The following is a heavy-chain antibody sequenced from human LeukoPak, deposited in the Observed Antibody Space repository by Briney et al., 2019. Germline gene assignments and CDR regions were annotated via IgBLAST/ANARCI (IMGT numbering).Heavy chain of an antibody. CDR2: MRYDGSYK. V-gene: IGHV3-30*02. CDR1: GFNFSSYG. CDR3: AKPLSGSPYYFDF. Sequence: GGSLRLSCAASGFNFSSYGMHWVRQTPGKGLEWLTFMRYDGSYKTYVDSVKGRFTISRDNSKKTVYLQMNSLKTEDTAVYYRAKPLSGSPYYFDFWGQGTLVTVSS. J-gene: IGHJ4*02. D-gene: IGHD1-26*01.